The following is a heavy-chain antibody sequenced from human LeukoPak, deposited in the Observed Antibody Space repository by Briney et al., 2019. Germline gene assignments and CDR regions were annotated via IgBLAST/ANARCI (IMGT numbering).Heavy chain of an antibody. J-gene: IGHJ3*02. D-gene: IGHD1-1*01. CDR3: ASDWKQGAFDI. Sequence: PSETLSLTCTVSGYSISSGYYWGWIRQPPGKGLEWIGSIYHSGSTYYNPSLKSRVTISVDTSKNQFSLKLSSVTAADTAVYYCASDWKQGAFDIWGQGTMATVSS. CDR2: IYHSGST. V-gene: IGHV4-38-2*02. CDR1: GYSISSGYY.